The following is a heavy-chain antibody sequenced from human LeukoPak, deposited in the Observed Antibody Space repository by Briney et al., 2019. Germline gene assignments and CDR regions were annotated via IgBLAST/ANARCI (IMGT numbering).Heavy chain of an antibody. CDR3: ARGTAGTVTTFSGVYYYGMDV. D-gene: IGHD4-17*01. CDR1: GGSFSGYY. Sequence: SETLSLTCAVYGGSFSGYYWSWIRQPPGKGLEWIGEINHSGSTNYNPSLKSRVTMSVDTSKNQFSLKLSSVTAADTAVYYCARGTAGTVTTFSGVYYYGMDVWGQGTTVTVSS. V-gene: IGHV4-34*01. CDR2: INHSGST. J-gene: IGHJ6*02.